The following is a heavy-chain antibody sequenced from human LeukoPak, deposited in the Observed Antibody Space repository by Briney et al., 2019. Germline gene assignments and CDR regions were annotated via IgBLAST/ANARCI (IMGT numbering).Heavy chain of an antibody. CDR1: GLTFSGDT. CDR3: ARGGTAATGIGS. Sequence: GGSLTLSCAASGLTFSGDTMNWVRQARGEGLEGVSSLSSGSKYIYYADSVKGRFTISRDNAKSSLYLQMNSLRADDTAVYYCARGGTAATGIGSWGQGTLVTVSS. V-gene: IGHV3-21*01. CDR2: LSSGSKYI. D-gene: IGHD6-13*01. J-gene: IGHJ5*02.